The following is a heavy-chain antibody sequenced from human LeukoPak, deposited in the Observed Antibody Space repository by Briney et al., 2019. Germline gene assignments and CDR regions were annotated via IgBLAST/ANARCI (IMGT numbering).Heavy chain of an antibody. D-gene: IGHD4-23*01. Sequence: GGSLRLSCAASGFTVSSNYMSWVRQAPGKGLEWVSVIYSGGNTYYADSVKGRFTISRDNSKNTLYLQMNSLRAEDTAVYYCARSTVAGLFDYWGQGTLVTVSS. J-gene: IGHJ4*02. CDR1: GFTVSSNY. CDR3: ARSTVAGLFDY. V-gene: IGHV3-53*01. CDR2: IYSGGNT.